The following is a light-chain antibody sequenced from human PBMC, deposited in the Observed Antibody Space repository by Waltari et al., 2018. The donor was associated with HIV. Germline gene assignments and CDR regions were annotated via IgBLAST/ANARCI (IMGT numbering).Light chain of an antibody. CDR3: SSYAGSKNRVV. CDR1: SSDVGTYDL. V-gene: IGLV2-8*01. CDR2: DVY. Sequence: QSALTQSPSASGSPGQAVTISCSGTSSDVGTYDLVSWYQQHPGKAPKLIIGDVYKRPSGVPHRCSGSKSGNTASLTVSGLQAEDEANYYCSSYAGSKNRVVFGGGTFLTVL. J-gene: IGLJ2*01.